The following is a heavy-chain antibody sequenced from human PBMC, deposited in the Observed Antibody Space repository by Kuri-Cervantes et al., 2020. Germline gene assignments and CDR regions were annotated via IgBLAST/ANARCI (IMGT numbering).Heavy chain of an antibody. CDR2: ISAYNGNT. CDR3: ARSASYGSGSSPLGYYGMDV. D-gene: IGHD3-10*01. V-gene: IGHV1-18*04. J-gene: IGHJ6*02. CDR1: GYTFTGYY. Sequence: ASVKVSCKASGYTFTGYYMHWVRQAPGQGLEWMGWISAYNGNTNYAQKLQGRVTMTTDTSTSTAYMELRSLRSEDTAVYYCARSASYGSGSSPLGYYGMDVWGQGTTVTVSS.